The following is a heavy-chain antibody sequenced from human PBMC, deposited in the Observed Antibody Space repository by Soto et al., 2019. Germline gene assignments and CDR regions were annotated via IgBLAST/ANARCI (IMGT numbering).Heavy chain of an antibody. CDR1: GFTVSSSA. V-gene: IGHV3-23*01. CDR2: LSAGGST. D-gene: IGHD3-9*01. J-gene: IGHJ4*02. Sequence: EVQLLESGGGLVQPGGSMRLSCVISGFTVSSSAMTWVRQAPGKGLEWVSTLSAGGSTYFAASVTGRFTISRISSANTLYLQMGSLKAEDTAVYYCAKDRVSSGIVTGTPDSLGPGTLVTVSS. CDR3: AKDRVSSGIVTGTPDS.